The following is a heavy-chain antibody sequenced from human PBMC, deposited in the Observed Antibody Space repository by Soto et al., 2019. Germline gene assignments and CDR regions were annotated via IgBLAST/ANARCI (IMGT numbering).Heavy chain of an antibody. CDR2: IYYSGST. Sequence: SETLSLTCTVSGGSISSSSYYWGWIRQPPGKGLEWIGSIYYSGSTYYNPSLKSRVTISVDTSKNQFSLKLSSVTAADTAVYYCARFLEWVLIFDYWGQGTLVTVSS. CDR1: GGSISSSSYY. V-gene: IGHV4-39*01. D-gene: IGHD3-3*01. J-gene: IGHJ4*02. CDR3: ARFLEWVLIFDY.